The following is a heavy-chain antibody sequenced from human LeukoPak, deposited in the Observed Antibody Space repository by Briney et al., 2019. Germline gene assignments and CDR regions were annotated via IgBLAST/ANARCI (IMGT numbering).Heavy chain of an antibody. V-gene: IGHV3-23*01. CDR2: ISSSGGST. J-gene: IGHJ5*02. Sequence: PGGSLRLSCAASGFTLSSYAMSWVRQAPGKGLQWVSGISSSGGSTYYVDSVKGRFTISRDNAKNSLYLQMNSLRAEDTAVYYCAREGREQWINYNWFDPWGQGTLVTVSS. D-gene: IGHD6-19*01. CDR3: AREGREQWINYNWFDP. CDR1: GFTLSSYA.